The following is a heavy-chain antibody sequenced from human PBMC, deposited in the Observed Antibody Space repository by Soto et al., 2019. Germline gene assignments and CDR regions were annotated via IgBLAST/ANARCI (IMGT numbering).Heavy chain of an antibody. CDR3: ARGRRDIVVVVAATLVY. CDR1: GGSFRGYY. CDR2: INHSGST. J-gene: IGHJ4*02. D-gene: IGHD2-15*01. Sequence: SETLSLTCAVYGGSFRGYYWSWIRQPPGKGLEWIGEINHSGSTNYNPSLKSRVTISVDTSKNQFSLKLSSVTAADTAVYYCARGRRDIVVVVAATLVYWGQGTLVTVSS. V-gene: IGHV4-34*01.